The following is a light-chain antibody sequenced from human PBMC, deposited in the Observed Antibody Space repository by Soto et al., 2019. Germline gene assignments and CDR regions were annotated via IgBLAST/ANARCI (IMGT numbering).Light chain of an antibody. Sequence: EIVMTQSPATLSVFPCERATLSCSPSQSVSTNVTWYQQKPGQAPSLLIYGASSRATGIPDRFSGSGSGTDFTLTISRLEPADFGDYYCQQYGSSHTFGQGTRLEIK. J-gene: IGKJ5*01. V-gene: IGKV3-20*01. CDR3: QQYGSSHT. CDR1: QSVSTN. CDR2: GAS.